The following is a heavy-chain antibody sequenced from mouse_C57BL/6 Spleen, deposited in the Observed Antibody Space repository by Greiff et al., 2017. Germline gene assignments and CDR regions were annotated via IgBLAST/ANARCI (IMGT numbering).Heavy chain of an antibody. CDR2: IWGVGST. J-gene: IGHJ4*01. V-gene: IGHV2-6*01. Sequence: VQREESGPGLVAPSQSLSITCTVSGFSLTSYGLDWVRQSPGKGLEWLGVIWGVGSTNYHLALKSRLSISKDNSKSQVFLTMNSLQTDDTAMYYCATLYGNYAMDYWCQGTSVTVSS. D-gene: IGHD2-1*01. CDR3: ATLYGNYAMDY. CDR1: GFSLTSYG.